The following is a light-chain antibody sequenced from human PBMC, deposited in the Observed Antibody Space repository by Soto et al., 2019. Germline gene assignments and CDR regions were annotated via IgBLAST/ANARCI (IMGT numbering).Light chain of an antibody. V-gene: IGKV1-13*02. CDR1: QVISSA. CDR2: DAS. Sequence: AIQLTQSPSSLSASVGDRVTITCRASQVISSALAWHQQKPGKAPKLLIYDASSLKTGVPSRFSGSGSGTDFTLTSGSLQPEDFATYYCQQFNSYPITFGQGTRLEIK. J-gene: IGKJ5*01. CDR3: QQFNSYPIT.